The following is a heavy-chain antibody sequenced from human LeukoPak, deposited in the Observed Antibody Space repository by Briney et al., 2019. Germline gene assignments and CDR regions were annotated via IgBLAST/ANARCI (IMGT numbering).Heavy chain of an antibody. V-gene: IGHV4-59*08. D-gene: IGHD3-10*01. CDR2: IYYSGSI. CDR3: ARHLYGSGSYDY. J-gene: IGHJ4*02. Sequence: SETLSLTCTVSGGSISGYYWSWIRQPPGKGLEWIGYIYYSGSINYNPSLKSRVTISVDTSKNQFSLKLTCVTAADTAVYYCARHLYGSGSYDYWGQGTLVTVSS. CDR1: GGSISGYY.